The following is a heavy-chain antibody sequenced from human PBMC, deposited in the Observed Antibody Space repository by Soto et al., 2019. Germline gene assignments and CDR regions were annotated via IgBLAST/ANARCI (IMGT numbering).Heavy chain of an antibody. V-gene: IGHV1-8*01. CDR2: MNPNSANT. Sequence: ASVKVSCKASGYTFTNYDISWVRQATGQGLEWMGWMNPNSANTGYAKKFQGRVSMTRDTSTNTAYMELSSLRYEDTAIYYCARMATSGTLNWFDPCGQGNMV. D-gene: IGHD1-26*01. CDR3: ARMATSGTLNWFDP. J-gene: IGHJ5*02. CDR1: GYTFTNYD.